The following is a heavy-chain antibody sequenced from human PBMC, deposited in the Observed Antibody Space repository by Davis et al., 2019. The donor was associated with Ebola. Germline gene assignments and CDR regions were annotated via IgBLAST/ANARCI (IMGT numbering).Heavy chain of an antibody. CDR3: AKVRVRGVAYFDY. V-gene: IGHV3-23*01. J-gene: IGHJ4*02. CDR1: VITFSSYA. CDR2: ISGSGGNT. D-gene: IGHD3-10*01. Sequence: GESLKISCADSVITFSSYAMTWVRQAPGKGLEWVSAISGSGGNTYYADSVKGRFTISRDNSKNTLYLQMSGLRAEDTALYYCAKVRVRGVAYFDYWGQGALVTVSS.